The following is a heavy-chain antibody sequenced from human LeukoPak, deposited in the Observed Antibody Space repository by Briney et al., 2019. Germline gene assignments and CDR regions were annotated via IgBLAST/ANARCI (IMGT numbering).Heavy chain of an antibody. J-gene: IGHJ4*02. CDR3: ASHYYDSSGYYGGFDY. CDR1: GFTFSRYS. Sequence: GGSLRLSCAASGFTFSRYSMNWVRQAPGKGLEWVSSISISSSYIYYADSVKGRFTMSRDNAKNSLYLQMNSLRAEDTAVYYCASHYYDSSGYYGGFDYWGQGTLVTVSS. CDR2: ISISSSYI. V-gene: IGHV3-21*01. D-gene: IGHD3-22*01.